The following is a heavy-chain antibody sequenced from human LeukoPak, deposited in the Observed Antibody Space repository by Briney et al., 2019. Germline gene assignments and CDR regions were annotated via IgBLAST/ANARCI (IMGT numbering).Heavy chain of an antibody. Sequence: SETLSLTCTVSGGFISSYYWSWIRQPAGKGLECIGCIFSSGSTHYNPSLKSRVSMSVGTSKNHFSLKLTSVTAADTALYYCARGWAESSGYQARGFDHWGQGTLVTVSS. CDR1: GGFISSYY. J-gene: IGHJ5*02. CDR3: ARGWAESSGYQARGFDH. D-gene: IGHD3-22*01. V-gene: IGHV4-4*07. CDR2: IFSSGST.